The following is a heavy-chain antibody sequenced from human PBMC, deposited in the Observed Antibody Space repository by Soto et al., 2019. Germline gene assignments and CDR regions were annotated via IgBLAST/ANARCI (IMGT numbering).Heavy chain of an antibody. D-gene: IGHD3-3*01. CDR2: LWYDGSGE. CDR1: GFTFSDYG. Sequence: QVHLVESGGCVVQPGGSLRLSCAGSGFTFSDYGMHWVRQAPGKGLEWVAVLWYDGSGEYYTDSVRGRFTISRVNSKNTLYLQMNNLRDEDRGVYYCARDSVRFLEHFSKDYFDYWGQGTRVTVSS. V-gene: IGHV3-33*08. J-gene: IGHJ4*02. CDR3: ARDSVRFLEHFSKDYFDY.